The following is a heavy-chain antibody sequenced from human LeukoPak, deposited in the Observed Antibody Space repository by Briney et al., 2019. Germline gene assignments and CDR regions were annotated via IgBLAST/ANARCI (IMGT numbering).Heavy chain of an antibody. Sequence: SETLSLTCAVYGGSFSGYYWGWIRQPPGKGLEWIGNIFYSGSTYYSPSLRSRVTISLDTSRNQFSLKLNSVTAADTAVYYCAKSNGYGLVDIWGQGTMVTVSS. CDR2: IFYSGST. V-gene: IGHV4-34*12. CDR3: AKSNGYGLVDI. J-gene: IGHJ3*02. D-gene: IGHD3-10*01. CDR1: GGSFSGYY.